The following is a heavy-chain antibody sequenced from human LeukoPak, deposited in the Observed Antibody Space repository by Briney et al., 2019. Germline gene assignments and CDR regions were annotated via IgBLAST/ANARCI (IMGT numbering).Heavy chain of an antibody. Sequence: GGSLTLSCEDSGFTFRSYEMNWVRQAPGKGLEWIAYLSSSGSAFSYADSVKGRFTISRDNAKNSVYLQMNSLRVEDTAVYYCARWGYWTNEGFDVWGQGTMVTVSS. V-gene: IGHV3-48*03. CDR1: GFTFRSYE. D-gene: IGHD1-1*01. J-gene: IGHJ3*01. CDR3: ARWGYWTNEGFDV. CDR2: LSSSGSAF.